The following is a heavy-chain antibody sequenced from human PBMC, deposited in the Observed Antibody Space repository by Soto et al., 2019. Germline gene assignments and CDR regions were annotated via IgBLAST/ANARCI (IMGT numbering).Heavy chain of an antibody. D-gene: IGHD6-13*01. V-gene: IGHV3-23*01. CDR1: GFTFSSYA. CDR2: ISGGTSST. Sequence: EVKLLESGGGLVQPGGSLRLSCAASGFTFSSYAMSWVRQAPGKGLEWVSAISGGTSSTYYADSVKVRFTISRDNSKNTLYMPMNSLRVEDTALYYCAKERWAAAGTPTLDYRGQGALGTVSS. CDR3: AKERWAAAGTPTLDY. J-gene: IGHJ4*02.